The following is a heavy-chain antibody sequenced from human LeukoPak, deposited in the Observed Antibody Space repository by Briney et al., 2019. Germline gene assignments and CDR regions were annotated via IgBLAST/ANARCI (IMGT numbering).Heavy chain of an antibody. CDR1: GFTFNNYA. V-gene: IGHV3-23*01. Sequence: GGSLRLSCAASGFTFNNYAMNWVRQAPGEGLEWVSAISVSGGSTYYADSVKGRFTISRDNSKNTLFLQMSSLRAEDTALYYCAKGSVYGDYYFDYWGQGTLVTVFS. D-gene: IGHD4-17*01. J-gene: IGHJ4*02. CDR2: ISVSGGST. CDR3: AKGSVYGDYYFDY.